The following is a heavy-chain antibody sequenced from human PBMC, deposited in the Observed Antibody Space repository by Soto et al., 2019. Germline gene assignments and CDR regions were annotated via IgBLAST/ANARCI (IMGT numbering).Heavy chain of an antibody. J-gene: IGHJ4*02. CDR2: IYHSGGT. CDR1: GFNFIDYY. CDR3: ARVRVDADDLFYFDS. V-gene: IGHV4-59*01. D-gene: IGHD3-3*01. Sequence: QVQVVESGGGLVKPGGSLRLSCAASGFNFIDYYMTWIRQAPGKGLEWVAFIYHSGGTDYSPSLQSRVSLSVDTSKNQFSLRLTSVTAADTAVYYCARVRVDADDLFYFDSWGEGTLVTVSS.